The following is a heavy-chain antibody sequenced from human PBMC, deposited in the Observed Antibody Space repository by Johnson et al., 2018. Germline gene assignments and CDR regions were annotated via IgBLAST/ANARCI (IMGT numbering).Heavy chain of an antibody. J-gene: IGHJ1*01. Sequence: QVQLVQSGAEVKKPGSSVKVSCRASGGTFGNYSILWLRQAPGHGLEWMGRIIPVLEIATYALSFQGRVTITADKSTSTAYLALSSLRSEDTAMYYFASGPCNDGRCYPTLFQDWGQGTLVTVSS. CDR3: ASGPCNDGRCYPTLFQD. CDR2: IIPVLEIA. V-gene: IGHV1-69*04. CDR1: GGTFGNYS. D-gene: IGHD2-15*01.